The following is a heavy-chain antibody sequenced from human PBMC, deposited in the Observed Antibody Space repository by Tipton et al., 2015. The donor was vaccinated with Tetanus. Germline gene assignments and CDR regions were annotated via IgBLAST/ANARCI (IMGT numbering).Heavy chain of an antibody. CDR3: SRGIKTFDP. CDR1: GGTFGSYA. V-gene: IGHV1-2*02. CDR2: INPNTGDT. Sequence: QLVQSGPEVKKPGSSVKVSCEASGGTFGSYAVNWVRQAPGQGLEWMGWINPNTGDTNYAQNFQGRVIMTRDKSTSTAYMELSGLKSDDTAIYYCSRGIKTFDPWGQGTLVIVSS. J-gene: IGHJ5*02.